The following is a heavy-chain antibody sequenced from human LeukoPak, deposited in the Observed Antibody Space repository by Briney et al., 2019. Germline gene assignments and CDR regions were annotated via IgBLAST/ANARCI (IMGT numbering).Heavy chain of an antibody. Sequence: GGSLRLSCAASGFTFNTDWMNWVRQAPGKGLEWVVLIKSTVDGGTTDLAAPVKGRFTVSRDDSENTLYLQMTSLTTEDTAVYYCTTGGNVMVAGTRAFDIWGHGTTVIVS. D-gene: IGHD6-19*01. J-gene: IGHJ3*02. CDR1: GFTFNTDW. V-gene: IGHV3-15*07. CDR3: TTGGNVMVAGTRAFDI. CDR2: IKSTVDGGTT.